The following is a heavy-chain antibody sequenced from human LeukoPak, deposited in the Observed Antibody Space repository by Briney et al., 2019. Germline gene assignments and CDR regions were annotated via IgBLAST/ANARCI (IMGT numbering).Heavy chain of an antibody. V-gene: IGHV3-23*01. Sequence: PGGSLRLSCAASGFTFSSYAMSWVRQAPGKGLEWVSAISGRGGSTYYADSVKGRFTISRDNSKNTLYLQMNSLRAEDTAVYYCAKGHEWLFSNFDYWGQGTLVTVSS. D-gene: IGHD3-3*01. CDR2: ISGRGGST. CDR3: AKGHEWLFSNFDY. CDR1: GFTFSSYA. J-gene: IGHJ4*02.